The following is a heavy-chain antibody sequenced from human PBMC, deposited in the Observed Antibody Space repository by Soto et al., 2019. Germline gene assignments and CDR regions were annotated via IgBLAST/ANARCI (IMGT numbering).Heavy chain of an antibody. J-gene: IGHJ5*02. CDR2: INCSGST. CDR3: ARGVPYSYGYVSWFDP. CDR1: GGSVGSGSYY. D-gene: IGHD5-18*01. V-gene: IGHV4-61*01. Sequence: SETLSLTCTVSGGSVGSGSYYWSWIRQPPGKGLEWIGYINCSGSTNYNPSLKSRVTISVDTSKNQFSLKLSSVTAADTAVYYCARGVPYSYGYVSWFDPWGQGTLVTVSS.